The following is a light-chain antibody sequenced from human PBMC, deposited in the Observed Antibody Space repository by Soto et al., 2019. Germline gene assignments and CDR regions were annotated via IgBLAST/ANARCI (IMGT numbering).Light chain of an antibody. V-gene: IGKV3-15*01. J-gene: IGKJ4*01. CDR3: QRTNNWPLLS. CDR2: RAS. Sequence: ETVMTQSPATLSVSPGETATLSCRAEHSVNNNLASYQQKPGQAPKLLIYRASTRGTGIPAWFSGSGSGTDFTLTISNLQSEDSAIYYCQRTNNWPLLSFGGGTNVELK. CDR1: HSVNNN.